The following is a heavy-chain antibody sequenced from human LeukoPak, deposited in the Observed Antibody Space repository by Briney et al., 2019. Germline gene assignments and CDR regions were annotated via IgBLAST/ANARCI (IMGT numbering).Heavy chain of an antibody. CDR3: ARAEYGDYFDY. D-gene: IGHD4-17*01. CDR2: ISSDGSSS. J-gene: IGHJ4*02. V-gene: IGHV3-74*01. Sequence: PGGSLRLSCAASGFTFSTYWMHWVRQAPGKGLVWVSRISSDGSSSDSADSVKGRFTISRDNAKNTLYLQMNSLRAEDTAVFHCARAEYGDYFDYWGQGTLVTVSS. CDR1: GFTFSTYW.